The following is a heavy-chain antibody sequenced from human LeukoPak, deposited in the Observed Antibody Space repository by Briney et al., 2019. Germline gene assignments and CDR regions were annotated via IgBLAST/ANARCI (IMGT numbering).Heavy chain of an antibody. CDR2: ISGSGGST. V-gene: IGHV3-23*01. CDR3: AKDKYYYDSRPSPPHPNFDY. D-gene: IGHD3-22*01. Sequence: PGGSLRLSCAASGFTFDDYGMSWVRQAPGKGLEWVSAISGSGGSTYYADSVKGRFTISRDNSKNTLYLQMNSLRAEDTAVYYCAKDKYYYDSRPSPPHPNFDYWGQGTLVTVSS. J-gene: IGHJ4*02. CDR1: GFTFDDYG.